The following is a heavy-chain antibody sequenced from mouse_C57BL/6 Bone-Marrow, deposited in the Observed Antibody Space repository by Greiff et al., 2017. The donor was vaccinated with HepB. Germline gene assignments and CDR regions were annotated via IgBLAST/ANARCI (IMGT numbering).Heavy chain of an antibody. CDR3: ARHDDYDGFAY. Sequence: EVKLMESGGGLVQPGGSLKLSCAASGFTFSDYYMYWVRPTPEERLEWVAYISNGGGSTYYPDTVKGRFTISRDNAKNTLYLQMSRLKSEDTAMYYCARHDDYDGFAYWGQGTLVTVSA. D-gene: IGHD2-4*01. J-gene: IGHJ3*01. CDR2: ISNGGGST. V-gene: IGHV5-12*01. CDR1: GFTFSDYY.